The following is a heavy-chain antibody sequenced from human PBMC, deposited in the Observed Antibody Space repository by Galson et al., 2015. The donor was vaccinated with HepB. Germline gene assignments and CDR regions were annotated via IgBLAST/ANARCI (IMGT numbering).Heavy chain of an antibody. CDR2: ISYDGAYT. V-gene: IGHV3-30*18. CDR1: GFTFNNYG. Sequence: SGFTFNNYGMPWVRQAPGKGLEWVAVISYDGAYTLYSDSVKGRFTISRDNSKSTLYVEMNSLRPEDTAVYYCAKRNDGGSQKDFDNWGQGTLVTVSS. CDR3: AKRNDGGSQKDFDN. J-gene: IGHJ4*02. D-gene: IGHD3-16*01.